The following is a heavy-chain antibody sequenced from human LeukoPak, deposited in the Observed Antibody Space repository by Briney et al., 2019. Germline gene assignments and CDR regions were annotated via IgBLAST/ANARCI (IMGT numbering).Heavy chain of an antibody. CDR3: ARGGISRSFDL. CDR1: GFIVSSKY. V-gene: IGHV3-53*01. CDR2: IYTGGTT. Sequence: GGSLRLSCAASGFIVSSKYISWVRQAPGKGLEWVSVIYTGGTTYYVDSVKGRFTISRDNSKNTVYLQMNSLRAEDTAVYYCARGGISRSFDLWGXGTLVTVSS. J-gene: IGHJ2*01. D-gene: IGHD6-13*01.